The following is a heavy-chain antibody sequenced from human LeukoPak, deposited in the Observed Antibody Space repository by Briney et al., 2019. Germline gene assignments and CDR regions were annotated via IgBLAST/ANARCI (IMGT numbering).Heavy chain of an antibody. D-gene: IGHD6-13*01. CDR1: GFTFRTYA. J-gene: IGHJ5*02. CDR3: AKRPGIAAAGNWFDP. CDR2: ISGSGGST. Sequence: GGSLRPSCAASGFTFRTYAMSWVRQAPGKGLEWVSGISGSGGSTYYADSVKGRFTISRDNSKNTLYLQMNSLRAEDTAVYYCAKRPGIAAAGNWFDPWGQGTLVTVSS. V-gene: IGHV3-23*01.